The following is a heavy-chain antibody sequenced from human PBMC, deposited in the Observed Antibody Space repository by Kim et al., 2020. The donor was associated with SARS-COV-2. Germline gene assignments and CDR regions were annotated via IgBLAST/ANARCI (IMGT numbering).Heavy chain of an antibody. CDR2: ISSSGSTI. J-gene: IGHJ6*02. CDR1: GFTFSSYE. CDR3: ASGYSSSYPVYYYYGMDV. D-gene: IGHD6-13*01. Sequence: GGSLRLSCAASGFTFSSYEMNWVRQAPGKGLEWVSYISSSGSTIYYADSVKGRFTISRDNAKNSLYLQMNSLRAEDTAVYYCASGYSSSYPVYYYYGMDVWGQGTTVTVSS. V-gene: IGHV3-48*03.